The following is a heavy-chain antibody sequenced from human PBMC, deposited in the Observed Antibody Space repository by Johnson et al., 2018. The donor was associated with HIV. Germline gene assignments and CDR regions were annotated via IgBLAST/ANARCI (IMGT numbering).Heavy chain of an antibody. Sequence: QVQLVESGGGVVQPGRSLRLSCAASGFTFSSYGMHWVRQAPGKGLEWVAVISYDGSTIYYADSVKGRFTISRDNAKNSLYLQMNSLRAEDTAVYYCARDYWNYGSSAFDIWGQGTMVTVSS. J-gene: IGHJ3*02. CDR3: ARDYWNYGSSAFDI. V-gene: IGHV3-30*03. CDR1: GFTFSSYG. D-gene: IGHD1-7*01. CDR2: ISYDGSTI.